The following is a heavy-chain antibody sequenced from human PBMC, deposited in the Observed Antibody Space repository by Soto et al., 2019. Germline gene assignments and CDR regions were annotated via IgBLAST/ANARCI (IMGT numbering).Heavy chain of an antibody. J-gene: IGHJ3*02. CDR2: ISYDGSNK. Sequence: QVQLVESGGGVVQPGRSLRLSCAASGFTFSSYGMHWVRQAPGKGLEWVAVISYDGSNKYYADSVKGRFTISRDNSKNPLYLQMNSLRAEDTAVYYCAKDVTTVTRGDDAFDIWGQGTMVTVSS. CDR3: AKDVTTVTRGDDAFDI. D-gene: IGHD4-17*01. CDR1: GFTFSSYG. V-gene: IGHV3-30*18.